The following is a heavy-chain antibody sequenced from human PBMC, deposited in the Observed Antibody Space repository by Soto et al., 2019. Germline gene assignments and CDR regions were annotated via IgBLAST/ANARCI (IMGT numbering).Heavy chain of an antibody. V-gene: IGHV5-51*01. J-gene: IGHJ4*02. CDR2: IHLGGSDT. CDR3: AIATHANSYFDY. CDR1: GYRVPTYM. Sequence: GEALKISAEGYGYRVPTYMMYWVCHMPGKGLEWMGFIHLGGSDTRYTPSFQDQVTISAARSINTAYLQWSSLRASDTAMFYCAIATHANSYFDYLGQGTLVTVSS. D-gene: IGHD6-13*01.